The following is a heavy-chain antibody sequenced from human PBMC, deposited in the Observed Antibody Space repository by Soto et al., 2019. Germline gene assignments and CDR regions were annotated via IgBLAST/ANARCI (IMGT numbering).Heavy chain of an antibody. D-gene: IGHD3-10*01. Sequence: TSETLSLTCAVYGGPFSGYYWSWIRQPPGKGLEWIGEINHSGSTNYNPSLKSRVSMSVDTSKKNFSLKLSSVTAADTAVYYCARVTSWGSGSYYKNYYYGMDVWGQGTTVTVSS. CDR3: ARVTSWGSGSYYKNYYYGMDV. V-gene: IGHV4-34*01. J-gene: IGHJ6*02. CDR2: INHSGST. CDR1: GGPFSGYY.